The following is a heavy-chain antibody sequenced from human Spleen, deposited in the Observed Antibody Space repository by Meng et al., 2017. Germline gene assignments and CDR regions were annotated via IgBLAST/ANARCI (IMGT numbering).Heavy chain of an antibody. CDR3: ARATTVAGTFDY. Sequence: ASVKVSCKASGYTFTSYAMQWVRQAPGQRLEWMGWINAGNGNTKYSQKFQGRVTITRDTSASTAYMELRSLRAEDTAVYYCARATTVAGTFDYWGQGTLVTVSS. D-gene: IGHD6-19*01. CDR2: INAGNGNT. V-gene: IGHV1-3*01. CDR1: GYTFTSYA. J-gene: IGHJ4*02.